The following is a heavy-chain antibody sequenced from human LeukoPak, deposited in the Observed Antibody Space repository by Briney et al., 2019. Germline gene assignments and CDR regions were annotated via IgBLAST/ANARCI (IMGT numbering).Heavy chain of an antibody. V-gene: IGHV3-33*01. CDR3: VRWGAPRPLNM. D-gene: IGHD3-10*01. CDR2: IWYDGSNK. J-gene: IGHJ3*01. CDR1: GFTFRSHG. Sequence: GGSLRLSCAASGFTFRSHGMHWVRQAPGKGLEWVAVIWYDGSNKYYAESVRGRFTISRDNSKNTQYLQMDSLRVEDTAVYYLVRWGAPRPLNMGGKGTVVTVSS.